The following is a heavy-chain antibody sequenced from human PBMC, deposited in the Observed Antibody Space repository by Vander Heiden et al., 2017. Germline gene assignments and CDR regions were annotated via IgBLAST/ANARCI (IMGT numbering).Heavy chain of an antibody. J-gene: IGHJ4*02. CDR3: AKVWGSSGWPDGFDY. V-gene: IGHV3-23*01. CDR2: ISGSGGST. CDR1: GFTFSRYA. D-gene: IGHD6-19*01. Sequence: EVQLLESGGGLVQPGGSLRLSCAASGFTFSRYAMSWVRQAPGKGLEWVSAISGSGGSTYYADSVKGRFTISRDNSKNTLYLQMNSLRAEDTAVYYCAKVWGSSGWPDGFDYWGQGTLVTVSS.